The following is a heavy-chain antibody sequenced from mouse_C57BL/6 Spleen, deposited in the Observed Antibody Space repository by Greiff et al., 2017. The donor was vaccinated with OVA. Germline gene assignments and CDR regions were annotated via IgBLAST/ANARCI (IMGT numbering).Heavy chain of an antibody. D-gene: IGHD2-4*01. CDR2: ISGGGGNT. J-gene: IGHJ1*03. CDR1: GFTFSSYT. Sequence: EVKLVESGGGLVKPGGSLKLSCAASGFTFSSYTMSWVRQTPEKRLEWVATISGGGGNTYYPDSVKGRFTISRDNAKNTLYLQMSSLRSEDTAVYYCARHDYDGYCDVWGTGTTVTVSS. V-gene: IGHV5-9*04. CDR3: ARHDYDGYCDV.